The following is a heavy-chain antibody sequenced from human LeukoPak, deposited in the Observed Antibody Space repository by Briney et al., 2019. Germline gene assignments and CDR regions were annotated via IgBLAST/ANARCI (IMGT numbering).Heavy chain of an antibody. J-gene: IGHJ3*02. CDR1: GYTFTGYY. V-gene: IGHV1-2*02. CDR2: INPNSGGT. D-gene: IGHD6-19*01. Sequence: ASVKVSCKASGYTFTGYYMHWVRQAPGQGLEWMGWINPNSGGTNYAQKFQGRVTMTRDTSISTAYMELSRLRSDDTAVYYCARDRGYSSGLREAFDNWGQGNMVTVSS. CDR3: ARDRGYSSGLREAFDN.